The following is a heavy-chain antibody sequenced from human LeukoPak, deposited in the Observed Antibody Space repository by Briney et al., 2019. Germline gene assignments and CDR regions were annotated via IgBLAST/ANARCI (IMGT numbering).Heavy chain of an antibody. D-gene: IGHD3-22*01. V-gene: IGHV4-34*01. Sequence: TSETLSLTCAVDGGSFSGYYWSWIRQPPGKGLEWIGEINHSGSTNYNPSLKSRVTISVDTSKNQFSLKLSSVTAADTAVYYCASRYYYDSSGYNWGQGTLVTVSS. CDR3: ASRYYYDSSGYN. J-gene: IGHJ4*02. CDR2: INHSGST. CDR1: GGSFSGYY.